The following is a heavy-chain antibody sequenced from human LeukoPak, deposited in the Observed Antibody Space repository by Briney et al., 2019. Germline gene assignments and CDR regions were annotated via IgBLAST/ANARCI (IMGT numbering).Heavy chain of an antibody. Sequence: GGSLRLSCVGSGFTFRSHAMSWVRQAPEKGLEFVSGIYENGGTTYYADSVKGRFSISRDNSKNTLYLQMDSLRGEDTAVYYCAKDFRIGYSAHFDYWGQGALVIVSS. D-gene: IGHD2-21*01. CDR3: AKDFRIGYSAHFDY. CDR1: GFTFRSHA. CDR2: IYENGGTT. J-gene: IGHJ4*02. V-gene: IGHV3-23*01.